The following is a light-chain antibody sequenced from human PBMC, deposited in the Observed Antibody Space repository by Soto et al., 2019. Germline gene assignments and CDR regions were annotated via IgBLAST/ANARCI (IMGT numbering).Light chain of an antibody. Sequence: DIQLTQSPSFLSAFVGDTVTITCRASQAMSTYLAWYQQKPGKVPKLLICSASTLQSGVPPRFSGGGSGTDFTLTISTLQPEDFGIYYCQQHYNYQLAFGQGTKVEIK. CDR3: QQHYNYQLA. J-gene: IGKJ1*01. CDR1: QAMSTY. CDR2: SAS. V-gene: IGKV1-9*01.